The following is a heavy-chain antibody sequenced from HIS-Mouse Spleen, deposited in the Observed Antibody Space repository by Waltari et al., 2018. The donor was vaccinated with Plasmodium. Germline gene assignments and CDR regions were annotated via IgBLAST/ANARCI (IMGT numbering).Heavy chain of an antibody. CDR3: ARGGIVGATIDY. CDR1: GGSFSGYY. CDR2: INHSGST. D-gene: IGHD1-26*01. V-gene: IGHV4-34*01. Sequence: QVQLQQWGAGLLKPSEPLSLTCAVYGGSFSGYYWSWIRQPPGRGLEWIGEINHSGSTNYNPSLKSRVTISVDTSKNQFSLKLSSVTAADTAVYYCARGGIVGATIDYWGQGTLVTVSS. J-gene: IGHJ4*02.